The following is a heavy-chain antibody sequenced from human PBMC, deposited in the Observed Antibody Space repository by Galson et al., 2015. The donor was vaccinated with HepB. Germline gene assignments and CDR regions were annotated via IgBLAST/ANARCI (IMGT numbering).Heavy chain of an antibody. D-gene: IGHD5-12*01. V-gene: IGHV4-34*01. CDR3: ARRRMATGFDY. CDR1: GGSFSGYY. CDR2: INHSGST. J-gene: IGHJ4*02. Sequence: LTCAVYGGSFSGYYWSWIRQPPGKGLEWIGEINHSGSTNYNPSLKSRVTISVDTSKNQFSLKLSPVTAADTAVYYCARRRMATGFDYWGQGTLVTVSS.